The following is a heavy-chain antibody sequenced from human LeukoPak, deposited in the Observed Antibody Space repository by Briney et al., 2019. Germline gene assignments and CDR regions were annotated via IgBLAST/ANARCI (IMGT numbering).Heavy chain of an antibody. J-gene: IGHJ4*02. Sequence: PSETLSLTCTVSGGSISSYYWSWIWQPQGPGLGLIGYIYYSGSTNYNPSLKSRVTISVDTSKNQFSLKLSSVTAADAAVYYCARGEVKQQLAFDYWGQGTLVTVSS. CDR3: ARGEVKQQLAFDY. CDR1: GGSISSYY. V-gene: IGHV4-59*01. D-gene: IGHD6-13*01. CDR2: IYYSGST.